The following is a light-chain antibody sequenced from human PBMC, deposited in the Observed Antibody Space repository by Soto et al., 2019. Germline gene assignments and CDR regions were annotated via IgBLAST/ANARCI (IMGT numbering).Light chain of an antibody. Sequence: QSVLTQPASVSGSPGQSITISCTGTSSDIGAYNFVSWYQQHPGKAPKLMLYDVNIRPSGVSNRFSGSKSGNTASLTISGLQAEEGADYYCTSWTTSTTMIFGGGTELAVL. J-gene: IGLJ2*01. CDR3: TSWTTSTTMI. CDR1: SSDIGAYNF. V-gene: IGLV2-14*03. CDR2: DVN.